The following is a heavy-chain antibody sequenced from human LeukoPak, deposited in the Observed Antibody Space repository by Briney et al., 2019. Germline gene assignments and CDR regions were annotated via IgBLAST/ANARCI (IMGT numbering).Heavy chain of an antibody. CDR2: VFFGGAP. V-gene: IGHV4-59*01. Sequence: SETLSLTCTVSGGSITSDHWSWIRQPPGRGLEWLAFVFFGGAPAYNPSPKSRITISVDTSRNQFSLNLKSVTSADTAVYYCARGGPSSRWFDPWGRGTLVTVSA. CDR1: GGSITSDH. CDR3: ARGGPSSRWFDP. D-gene: IGHD2-2*01. J-gene: IGHJ5*02.